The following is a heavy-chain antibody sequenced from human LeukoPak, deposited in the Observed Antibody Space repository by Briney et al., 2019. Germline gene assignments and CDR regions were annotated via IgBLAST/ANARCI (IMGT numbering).Heavy chain of an antibody. CDR2: IIPIFGTA. J-gene: IGHJ4*02. D-gene: IGHD3-10*01. V-gene: IGHV1-69*13. CDR1: GGTFSSYA. CDR3: ARGDGSGSYYTIFDY. Sequence: SVKVSCKASGGTFSSYAISWVRQAPGQGLEWMGGIIPIFGTANYAQKFQGRVTITADESTSTAYMELSSLRSEDTAVYYCARGDGSGSYYTIFDYWGQGTLVTVSS.